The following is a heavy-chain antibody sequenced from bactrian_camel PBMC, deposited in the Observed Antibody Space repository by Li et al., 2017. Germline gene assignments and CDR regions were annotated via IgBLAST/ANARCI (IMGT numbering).Heavy chain of an antibody. CDR2: IGAAGYGP. Sequence: DVQLVESGGGLVQPGGSLNLSCVASGFAFSDVSMSWARQPPGKGLEWVSTIGAAGYGPRYAESVKGRFTVSQDSANNILTLQMSNPKPEDTAMYYCAAHKHCLSWFSSGRAYNYWGQGTQVTVS. CDR1: GFAFSDVS. CDR3: AAHKHCLSWFSSGRAYNY. D-gene: IGHD5*01. J-gene: IGHJ4*01. V-gene: IGHV3-1*01.